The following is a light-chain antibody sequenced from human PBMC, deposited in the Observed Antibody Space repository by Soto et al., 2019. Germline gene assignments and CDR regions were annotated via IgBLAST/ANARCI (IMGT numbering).Light chain of an antibody. J-gene: IGKJ4*01. CDR3: QQYATSPLT. CDR1: QSLSSSY. Sequence: EIVLTQSPGTLSLSPGERATLSCRASQSLSSSYLAWYQQKPGHPPRLLIYGASNRATGIPDRFSGSGSGTDFTLAISRLEPEDFAVYYCQQYATSPLTFGGGTKVEIK. V-gene: IGKV3-20*01. CDR2: GAS.